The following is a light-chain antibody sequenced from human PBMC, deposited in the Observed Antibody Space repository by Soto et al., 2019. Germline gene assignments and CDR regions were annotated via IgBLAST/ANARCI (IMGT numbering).Light chain of an antibody. CDR3: QSYDSSLSGYV. CDR1: SSNIGAGYH. V-gene: IGLV1-40*01. Sequence: QSVLTQPPSVSGAPGQRVTISCTGSSSNIGAGYHVHWYQQLPGTAPKLLISHNNNRPSGVPDRFSGSKSDSSASLAITGLQAEDEADYYCQSYDSSLSGYVFGTETKLTVL. CDR2: HNN. J-gene: IGLJ1*01.